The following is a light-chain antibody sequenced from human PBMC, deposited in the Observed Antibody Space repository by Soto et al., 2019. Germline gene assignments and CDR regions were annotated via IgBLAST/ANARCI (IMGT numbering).Light chain of an antibody. V-gene: IGKV3-15*01. CDR1: QSVSSK. CDR2: GAS. CDR3: QQYGSSIT. Sequence: EIVMTQSPATLSVSPVEVATLSCRASQSVSSKLAWYQQKPGRAPRLLIYGASTRATGIPARFSGSGSGTDFTLTINRLEPEDFAVYYCQQYGSSITCGKGQRLEIK. J-gene: IGKJ5*01.